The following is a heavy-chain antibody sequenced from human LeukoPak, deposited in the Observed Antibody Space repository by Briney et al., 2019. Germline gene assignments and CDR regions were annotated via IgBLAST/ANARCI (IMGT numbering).Heavy chain of an antibody. Sequence: ASVKVSCKASGYTFTGYYMHWVRQAPGQGLEWMGWINPNSGGTNYAQKFQGRVTMTRDTSISTAYMELSRLRPDDTAVYYCARAYGSGSPHDYWGQGTLVTVSS. CDR1: GYTFTGYY. CDR2: INPNSGGT. D-gene: IGHD3-10*01. V-gene: IGHV1-2*02. J-gene: IGHJ4*02. CDR3: ARAYGSGSPHDY.